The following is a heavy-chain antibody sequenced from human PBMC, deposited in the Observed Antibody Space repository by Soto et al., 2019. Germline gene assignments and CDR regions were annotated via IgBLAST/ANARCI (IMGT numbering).Heavy chain of an antibody. V-gene: IGHV1-2*04. Sequence: QVPLVQSGAEVKKPGASVKVSCKASGYTFTGYYMHWVRQAPGQGLEWMGWINPNSGGTNYAQKFQGWVTMTRDTSISTAYMELSRLRSDDTAVYYCARDPGVVGATGAFDIWGQGTMVTVSS. D-gene: IGHD1-26*01. CDR3: ARDPGVVGATGAFDI. CDR1: GYTFTGYY. J-gene: IGHJ3*02. CDR2: INPNSGGT.